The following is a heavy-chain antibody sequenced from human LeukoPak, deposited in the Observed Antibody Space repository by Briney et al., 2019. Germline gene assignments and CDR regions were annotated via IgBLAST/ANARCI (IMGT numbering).Heavy chain of an antibody. V-gene: IGHV4-4*07. CDR1: GGSFSNYY. CDR2: IDTSGRT. J-gene: IGHJ2*01. Sequence: SQTLSLTCTVSGGSFSNYYWSLIRQPADKGLEWIGLIDTSGRTKYNPSRKSRVTMSVDTSKNHFSLHLSSVTAADTAVYYCAILQNPTVDRWYFDLWGRGTLVSVSS. D-gene: IGHD5-12*01. CDR3: AILQNPTVDRWYFDL.